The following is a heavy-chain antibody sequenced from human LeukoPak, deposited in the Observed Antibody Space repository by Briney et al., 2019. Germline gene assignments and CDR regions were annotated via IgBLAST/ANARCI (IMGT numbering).Heavy chain of an antibody. D-gene: IGHD6-13*01. V-gene: IGHV3-33*01. Sequence: GRSLRLSCAASGFTFSNYGMHWVRQAPGKGLEWVAIIWYDGSNKYYADSVKGRFTISRDNSKNTPYLQMNSLRAEDTAVYYCARDRDVYSSRWNRNFAYWGQGTLVTVSA. J-gene: IGHJ4*02. CDR2: IWYDGSNK. CDR1: GFTFSNYG. CDR3: ARDRDVYSSRWNRNFAY.